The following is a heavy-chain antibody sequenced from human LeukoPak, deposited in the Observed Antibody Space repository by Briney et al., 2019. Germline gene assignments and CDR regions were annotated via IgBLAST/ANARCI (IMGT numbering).Heavy chain of an antibody. Sequence: GGSLRLSCAASGFTFSSYAMSWVRQAPGKGLEWVSAISGSGGSTYYAGSVKGRFTISRDNSKNTLYLQMNSLRAEDTAVYYCAKDYGDILTGYCLFDYWGQGTLVTVSS. CDR2: ISGSGGST. D-gene: IGHD3-9*01. V-gene: IGHV3-23*01. CDR1: GFTFSSYA. J-gene: IGHJ4*02. CDR3: AKDYGDILTGYCLFDY.